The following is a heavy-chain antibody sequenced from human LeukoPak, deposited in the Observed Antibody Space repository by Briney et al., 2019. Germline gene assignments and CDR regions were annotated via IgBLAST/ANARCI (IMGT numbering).Heavy chain of an antibody. CDR3: ARDGWITVTKTTFDS. V-gene: IGHV3-30-3*01. CDR2: ISHDGSNK. J-gene: IGHJ4*02. CDR1: GFSFSGYA. Sequence: PGGSLRLSCAASGFSFSGYAMNWVRQAPGKGLDWVAFISHDGSNKHNGDSVKGRFTISRDNSKNTLYLQTDSLRAEDTAVYYCARDGWITVTKTTFDSWGQGTLVTVSS. D-gene: IGHD4-17*01.